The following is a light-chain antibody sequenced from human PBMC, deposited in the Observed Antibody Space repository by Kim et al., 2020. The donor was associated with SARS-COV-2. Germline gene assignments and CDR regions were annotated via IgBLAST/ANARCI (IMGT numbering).Light chain of an antibody. CDR3: GSWDSSLSAAV. Sequence: QSVLTQPPSVSAAPGQRVTISCSGSSSNIGNNFVSWYQQLPGTAPKLLIYDNNKRPSGIPDRFSGSKSGTSATLAITGLQTGDEADYYCGSWDSSLSAAVFGTGTQLTVL. J-gene: IGLJ1*01. CDR1: SSNIGNNF. CDR2: DNN. V-gene: IGLV1-51*01.